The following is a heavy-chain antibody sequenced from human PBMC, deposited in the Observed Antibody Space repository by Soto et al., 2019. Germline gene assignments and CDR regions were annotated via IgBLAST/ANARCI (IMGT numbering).Heavy chain of an antibody. CDR3: ARDQRSCGSCYSGYYYYYGMDV. CDR1: GFTVSSNY. V-gene: IGHV3-66*03. D-gene: IGHD2-15*01. CDR2: IYSCGST. Sequence: GGSLRLSCAASGFTVSSNYMSWVRQATGKGLEWVSVIYSCGSTYYADSVKGRFTISRDNSKNTLYLQMNSLRAEDTAGYYCARDQRSCGSCYSGYYYYYGMDVWGQGTTVTVSS. J-gene: IGHJ6*02.